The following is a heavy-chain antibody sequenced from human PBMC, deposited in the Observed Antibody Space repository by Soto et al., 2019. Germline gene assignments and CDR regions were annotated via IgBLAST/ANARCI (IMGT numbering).Heavy chain of an antibody. CDR2: TFPIFDRG. Sequence: AVKVSCKASGGTFSSYPITWVRQAPGQGLEWMGGTFPIFDRGNYAQKFQGRLTITTDKSTNTAYMELSSLRSEDTAVYYCARRNTSGYLRYFDSWGQGTMVTVSS. D-gene: IGHD3-22*01. J-gene: IGHJ4*02. CDR3: ARRNTSGYLRYFDS. CDR1: GGTFSSYP. V-gene: IGHV1-69*05.